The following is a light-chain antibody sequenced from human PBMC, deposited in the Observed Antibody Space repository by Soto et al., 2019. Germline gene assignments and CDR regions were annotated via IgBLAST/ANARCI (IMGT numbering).Light chain of an antibody. J-gene: IGLJ1*01. CDR2: DVS. V-gene: IGLV2-14*01. Sequence: QSVLTQPASVSGSPGQSITISCTGTSSDVGGYNYVSWYQQHPGKAPKLMIYDVSDRPSGVSNRFSGSKSGNTASLTISGLQAEDEADYYCCSSTSSSRPPHVFVPVTKVTDL. CDR3: CSSTSSSRPPHV. CDR1: SSDVGGYNY.